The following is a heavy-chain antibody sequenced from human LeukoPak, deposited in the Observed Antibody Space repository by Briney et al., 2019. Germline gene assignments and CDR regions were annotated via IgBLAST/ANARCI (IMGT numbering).Heavy chain of an antibody. CDR2: IFSGGST. D-gene: IGHD6-19*01. V-gene: IGHV3-53*01. CDR1: GFTFSTYW. Sequence: GGSLRLSCAASGFTFSTYWMTWVRPAPGKGLEWVSAIFSGGSTFYADSVTGRFTISRDNSKNTVYLEMNSLRAEDTAVYYCARDLKTSGWYGDFDYWGQGTLVTVSS. J-gene: IGHJ4*02. CDR3: ARDLKTSGWYGDFDY.